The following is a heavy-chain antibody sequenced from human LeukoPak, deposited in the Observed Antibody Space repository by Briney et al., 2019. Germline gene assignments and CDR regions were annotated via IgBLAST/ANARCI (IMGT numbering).Heavy chain of an antibody. Sequence: GGSLRLSSAASGFTFSSYSTNWVRQAPGEGLEWVSSISSSSSYIYYADSVKGRFTISRDNAKNSLYLQMNSLRAEDTAVYYCARDWGYCSSTSCSRLIDYWGQGTLVTVSS. CDR3: ARDWGYCSSTSCSRLIDY. V-gene: IGHV3-21*01. CDR2: ISSSSSYI. CDR1: GFTFSSYS. D-gene: IGHD2-2*01. J-gene: IGHJ4*02.